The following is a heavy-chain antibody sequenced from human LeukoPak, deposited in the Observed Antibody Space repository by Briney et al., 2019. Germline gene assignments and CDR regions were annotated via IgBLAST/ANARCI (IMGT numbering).Heavy chain of an antibody. CDR1: GFTFSSYD. Sequence: PGGSLRLSCAASGFTFSSYDMHWVRQATGKGLEWVSAIGTAGDTYYPGSVKGRFTISRENAKNSLYLQMNSLRAGDTAVYYCARAIWGYGSGRPFDYWGQGTLVTVSS. CDR2: IGTAGDT. D-gene: IGHD3-10*01. V-gene: IGHV3-13*01. CDR3: ARAIWGYGSGRPFDY. J-gene: IGHJ4*02.